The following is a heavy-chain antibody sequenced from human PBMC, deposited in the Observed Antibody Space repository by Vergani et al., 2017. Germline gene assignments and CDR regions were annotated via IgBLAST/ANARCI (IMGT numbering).Heavy chain of an antibody. D-gene: IGHD2-2*01. J-gene: IGHJ6*02. CDR3: ARDTARSCSSTSCYPGAFYYYYGMDV. V-gene: IGHV1-46*03. Sequence: QVQLVQSGAEVKKPGASVKVSCKASGYTFTSYYMHWVRQAPGQGLEWMGIINPSGGSTSYAQKFQGRVTMTRDTSTSTVYMELSSLRSEDTAVYYCARDTARSCSSTSCYPGAFYYYYGMDVWGQGTTVTVSS. CDR2: INPSGGST. CDR1: GYTFTSYY.